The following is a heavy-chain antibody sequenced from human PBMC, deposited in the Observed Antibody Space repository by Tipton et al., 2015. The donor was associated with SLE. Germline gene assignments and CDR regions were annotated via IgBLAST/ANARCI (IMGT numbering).Heavy chain of an antibody. Sequence: SLRLSCAASGFTFSSYGMHWIRQAPGKGLEWVAVIWYDGSNKYYEDSVKGRFTISRDNSKNTLYLQMNSLRAEDTAVYYCAREGGEVITKDAFDIWGQGTMVTVSS. CDR3: AREGGEVITKDAFDI. D-gene: IGHD3-3*01. V-gene: IGHV3-33*01. J-gene: IGHJ3*02. CDR1: GFTFSSYG. CDR2: IWYDGSNK.